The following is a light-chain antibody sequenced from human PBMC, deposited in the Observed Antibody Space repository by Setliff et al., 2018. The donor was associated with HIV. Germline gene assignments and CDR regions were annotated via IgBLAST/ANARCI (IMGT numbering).Light chain of an antibody. CDR2: QVT. CDR1: SIGIGNYNY. Sequence: QSALTQPPSASGSPGQSVTISCTGASIGIGNYNYVSWYQHHPGKAPKLIIYQVTKRPSGVPDRFSGSKSANTASLTVSGLQAEDEADYYCSAYAGSNNYGVFGTGTKGTV. J-gene: IGLJ1*01. V-gene: IGLV2-8*01. CDR3: SAYAGSNNYGV.